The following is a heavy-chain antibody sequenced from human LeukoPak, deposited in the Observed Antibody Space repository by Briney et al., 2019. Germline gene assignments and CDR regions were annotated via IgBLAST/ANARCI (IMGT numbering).Heavy chain of an antibody. D-gene: IGHD3-22*01. CDR3: AKDVPFFDSSGYFDAFDI. Sequence: GGSLRLSCAASGFTFSSYGMHWVRQAPGKGLEWVAFIRYDGSNKYYADSVKGRFTIPRDNSKNTLYLQMNSLRAEDTAVYYCAKDVPFFDSSGYFDAFDIWGQGTMVTVSS. CDR1: GFTFSSYG. J-gene: IGHJ3*02. CDR2: IRYDGSNK. V-gene: IGHV3-30*02.